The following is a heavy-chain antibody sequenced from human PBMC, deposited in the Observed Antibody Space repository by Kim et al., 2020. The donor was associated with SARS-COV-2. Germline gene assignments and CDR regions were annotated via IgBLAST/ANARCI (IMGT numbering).Heavy chain of an antibody. J-gene: IGHJ6*02. V-gene: IGHV1-24*01. CDR1: GYTLTELS. CDR2: FDPEDGET. Sequence: ASVKVSCKVSGYTLTELSMHWVRQAPGKGLEWMRGFDPEDGETIHAQKFQGRVTMTEDTSTDTVCMERSSLRSEDTAVYYCATGDPIFGVVIMLDYYYGMKVWGQGTRVTVSS. CDR3: ATGDPIFGVVIMLDYYYGMKV. D-gene: IGHD3-3*01.